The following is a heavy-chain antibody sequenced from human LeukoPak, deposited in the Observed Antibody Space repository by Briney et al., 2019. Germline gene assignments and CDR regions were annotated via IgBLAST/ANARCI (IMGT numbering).Heavy chain of an antibody. CDR2: ISYDGSNK. J-gene: IGHJ5*02. Sequence: GRSLRLSCAASGFTFSSYGMHWVRQAPGKGLEWVAVISYDGSNKYYADSVKGRFTISRDNSKNTLYLQMNSLRAKDTAVYYCAKDGNYYGSGSYPNWFDPWGQGTLVTVSS. CDR1: GFTFSSYG. D-gene: IGHD3-10*01. V-gene: IGHV3-30*18. CDR3: AKDGNYYGSGSYPNWFDP.